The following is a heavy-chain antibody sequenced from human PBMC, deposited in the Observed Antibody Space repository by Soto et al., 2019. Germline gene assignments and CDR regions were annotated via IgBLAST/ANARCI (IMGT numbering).Heavy chain of an antibody. CDR1: GYTFSSYA. V-gene: IGHV1-69*13. CDR2: IIPIFGTA. CDR3: ARTLRSGYYQPFDY. Sequence: SVKVSCKASGYTFSSYAISWVRQAPGQGLEWMGGIIPIFGTANYAQKFQGRVTITADESTSTAYMELSSLRSEDTAVYYCARTLRSGYYQPFDYWGQGTLVTVSS. J-gene: IGHJ4*02. D-gene: IGHD3-22*01.